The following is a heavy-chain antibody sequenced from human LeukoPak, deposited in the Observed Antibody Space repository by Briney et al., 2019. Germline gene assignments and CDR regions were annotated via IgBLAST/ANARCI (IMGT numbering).Heavy chain of an antibody. V-gene: IGHV4-39*01. D-gene: IGHD4-23*01. J-gene: IGHJ4*02. CDR3: ARTVGTHLFDS. CDR1: GGSVSSSSYY. CDR2: IYYSGNT. Sequence: PSETMSLPCTVSGGSVSSSSYYWGWIRQPPGEGLEWIGTIYYSGNTYYNPSLQSRVFISMDTSKNQFSLNLGSVTAPDTAVYYCARTVGTHLFDSRGQGTLPPVSS.